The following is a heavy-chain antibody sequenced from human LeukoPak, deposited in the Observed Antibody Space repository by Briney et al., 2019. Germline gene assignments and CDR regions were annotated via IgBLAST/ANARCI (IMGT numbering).Heavy chain of an antibody. CDR3: ARHVAIDWYYFDY. CDR2: IYYSGST. CDR1: GGSFSGYY. D-gene: IGHD2-21*01. J-gene: IGHJ4*02. Sequence: PSETLSLTCAVYGGSFSGYYWSWFRQPPGKRLEWIGYIYYSGSTNYNPSLKSRVTISVDTSKNQFSLKLSSVTAADTAVYYCARHVAIDWYYFDYWGQGTLVTVSS. V-gene: IGHV4-59*08.